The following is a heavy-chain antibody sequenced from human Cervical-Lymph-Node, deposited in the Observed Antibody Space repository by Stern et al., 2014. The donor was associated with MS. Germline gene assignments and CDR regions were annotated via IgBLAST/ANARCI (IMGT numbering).Heavy chain of an antibody. CDR1: GASITSHF. CDR2: IYYRGTT. CDR3: ARATDL. J-gene: IGHJ5*02. Sequence: QVQLQESGPGLLRPSETLSLTCNVSGASITSHFWSWIRQPPGKGLEWIGYIYYRGTTNYNASLKGRVAISINTSKTQFSLRLSSVTAADTAVYYCARATDLCGQGILVTVSS. V-gene: IGHV4-59*11.